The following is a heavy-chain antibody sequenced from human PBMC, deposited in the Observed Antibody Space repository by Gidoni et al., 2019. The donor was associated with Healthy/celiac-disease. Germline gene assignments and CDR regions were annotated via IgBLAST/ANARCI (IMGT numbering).Heavy chain of an antibody. CDR2: ISGSGGST. CDR3: AKVIGSSSHFDY. V-gene: IGHV3-23*01. Sequence: EVQLLESGGGLVQPGGSLRLSCAASGFTFSGYAMSWVRPAPGKGLEWVAAISGSGGSTYYADSVKGRFTISRDNSKNTLYLQMNSLRAEDTSVYYCAKVIGSSSHFDYWGQGTLVTVSS. CDR1: GFTFSGYA. D-gene: IGHD6-6*01. J-gene: IGHJ4*02.